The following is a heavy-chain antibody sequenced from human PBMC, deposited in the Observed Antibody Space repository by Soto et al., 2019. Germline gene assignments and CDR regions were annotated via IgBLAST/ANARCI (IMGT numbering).Heavy chain of an antibody. CDR2: IFSSGST. CDR3: AREGSYSAYNFAHGIQLWSFDF. CDR1: GGSINTFY. J-gene: IGHJ4*02. Sequence: SETLSLTCTVSGGSINTFYWSWVRQPAGKGLEWIGRIFSSGSTSFNPSLESRVAVSVDTSKNHFSLNLSSVTAAVMAVYYCAREGSYSAYNFAHGIQLWSFDFWGQGALVTVSS. V-gene: IGHV4-4*07. D-gene: IGHD5-12*01.